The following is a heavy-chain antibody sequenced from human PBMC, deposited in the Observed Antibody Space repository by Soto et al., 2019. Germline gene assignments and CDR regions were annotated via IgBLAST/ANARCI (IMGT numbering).Heavy chain of an antibody. CDR3: VREPLGSGWAFYY. CDR2: IWSDGTTK. CDR1: GFTLISYA. D-gene: IGHD6-19*01. Sequence: QEQVVESGGGVVQPGRSLRLSCAASGFTLISYAMHWVRQAPGKGLEWVAMIWSDGTTKYYADSVKGRFTISRDSSKKTWYLQMNSLRVDDTAVYYCVREPLGSGWAFYYWGQGTLVTVSS. V-gene: IGHV3-33*01. J-gene: IGHJ4*02.